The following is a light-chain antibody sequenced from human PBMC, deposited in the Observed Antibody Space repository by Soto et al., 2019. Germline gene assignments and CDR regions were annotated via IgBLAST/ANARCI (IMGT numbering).Light chain of an antibody. Sequence: QSALTQPPSASGSLGQSVTISCTGTRSDIGGYNYVSWYLQYPGKAPKLMIYDVYKRPSGVPDRFSGSKSGNTASLTVSGLQAEDEADYYWSSYAVNNKVVFGGGTKVTVL. CDR2: DVY. V-gene: IGLV2-8*01. J-gene: IGLJ2*01. CDR3: SSYAVNNKVV. CDR1: RSDIGGYNY.